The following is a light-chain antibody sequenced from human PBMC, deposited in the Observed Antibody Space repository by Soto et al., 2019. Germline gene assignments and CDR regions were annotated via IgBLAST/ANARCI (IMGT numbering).Light chain of an antibody. V-gene: IGKV1-9*01. CDR3: QQLNTYPFT. CDR1: QGISSY. J-gene: IGKJ4*01. CDR2: AAS. Sequence: DIQLTQSPSFLSASVGHRVTITCRASQGISSYLAWYQQKPGKAPKLLIYAASTLQSGVPSRFSGSESGTEFTLTISSLQPEDFATYYCQQLNTYPFTFGGGTKVEIK.